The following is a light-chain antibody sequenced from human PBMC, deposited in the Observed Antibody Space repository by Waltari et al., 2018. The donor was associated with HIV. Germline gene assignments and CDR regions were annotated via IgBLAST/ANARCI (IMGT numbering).Light chain of an antibody. CDR2: DVI. V-gene: IGLV2-8*01. Sequence: QSALTQPPSASGSPGQSVTLSCTGTSSDVGGYNYVSWHQQHPGTAPKLMIYDVIKRPSGVPDRFSGSKSGNTASLTVAGLQPEDEADYYCSSHAGSKVVFGGGTRRTVL. J-gene: IGLJ2*01. CDR3: SSHAGSKVV. CDR1: SSDVGGYNY.